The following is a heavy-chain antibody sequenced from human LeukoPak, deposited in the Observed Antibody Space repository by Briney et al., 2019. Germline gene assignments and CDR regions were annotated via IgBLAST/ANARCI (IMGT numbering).Heavy chain of an antibody. CDR3: ARGHFDSSGSSIPLDS. J-gene: IGHJ4*02. CDR2: IHTSGNT. CDR1: GASISSYY. D-gene: IGHD3-22*01. V-gene: IGHV4-4*09. Sequence: PSETLSLTCTVSGASISSYYWSWIRQPPGKGLEWIGYIHTSGNTNSSPSLKSRVTMSVDTSKNEFSLKLRSVAAADTALYYCARGHFDSSGSSIPLDSWGQGTLVTVSS.